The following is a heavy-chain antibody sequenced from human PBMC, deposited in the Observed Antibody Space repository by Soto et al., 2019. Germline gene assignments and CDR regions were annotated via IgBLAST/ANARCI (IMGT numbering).Heavy chain of an antibody. CDR3: VQSRCGGVCLPSYSSHSYCGLEV. Sequence: QITLKESGPTLVKPTQTLTLTCTFPGFSFSSIGEGVGWIRQPPGKALEWLALICWDDDKRYSPSLKSRLTTSKDTSKNQVVLTLTNMDPVDTGRYYCVQSRCGGVCLPSYSSHSYCGLEVWGQGTTVTVSS. V-gene: IGHV2-5*02. CDR2: ICWDDDK. J-gene: IGHJ6*02. CDR1: GFSFSSIGEG. D-gene: IGHD2-21*02.